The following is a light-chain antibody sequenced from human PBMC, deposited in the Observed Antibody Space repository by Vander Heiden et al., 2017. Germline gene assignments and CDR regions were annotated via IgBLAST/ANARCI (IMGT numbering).Light chain of an antibody. CDR2: WAS. CDR3: QQYDSTTFT. CDR1: QSVLYSSNNKNY. J-gene: IGKJ4*01. V-gene: IGKV4-1*01. Sequence: DIVMTQSPDSLAVSLGERATINCKSSQSVLYSSNNKNYLAWYQQKPGQPPKLLIYWASTRESGVPDRFSGSGSGTDFTLTISSLQAEDVAVYYCQQYDSTTFTFGGGTKVEIK.